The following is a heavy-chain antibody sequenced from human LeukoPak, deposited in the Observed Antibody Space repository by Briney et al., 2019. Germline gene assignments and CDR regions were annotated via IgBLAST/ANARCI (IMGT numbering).Heavy chain of an antibody. CDR2: ISYDGSNK. V-gene: IGHV3-30*04. D-gene: IGHD6-13*01. CDR1: GFTFSSYA. Sequence: GGSLRLSCAASGFTFSSYAMHWVRQAPGKGLEWGAVISYDGSNKYYADSVKGRFTISRDNSKNTLYLQMNSLRAEDTAVYYCARTIAAAGTESAFDIWGQGTMVTVSS. J-gene: IGHJ3*02. CDR3: ARTIAAAGTESAFDI.